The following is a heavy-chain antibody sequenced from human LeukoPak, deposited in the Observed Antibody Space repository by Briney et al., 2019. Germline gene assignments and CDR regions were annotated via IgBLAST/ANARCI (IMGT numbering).Heavy chain of an antibody. CDR2: ISAYNGNT. J-gene: IGHJ4*02. D-gene: IGHD5-12*01. Sequence: GASVKVSCKASGYTFTSYCIRWVRQAPGQRLAWMGWISAYNGNTNYAQKLQGRVTMTPDTSTSTAYMELRSLRSDDTAVYYCARDGATSYDFDCWGQGTLVTVSS. CDR1: GYTFTSYC. CDR3: ARDGATSYDFDC. V-gene: IGHV1-18*01.